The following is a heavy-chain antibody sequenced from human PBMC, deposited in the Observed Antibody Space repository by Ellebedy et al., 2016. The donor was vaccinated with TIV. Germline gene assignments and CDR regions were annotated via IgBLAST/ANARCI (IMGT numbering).Heavy chain of an antibody. CDR2: ISIGGTTI. Sequence: GESLKISCAASGFTFSTYGMNWVRQAPGEGLEWVSYISIGGTTIYYADSVRGRFTISRDDAKNSLFMQMKSLRDEDTAVYYCAREAGDYYGSGTYTDAFDIWGQGTVVTVSS. CDR1: GFTFSTYG. CDR3: AREAGDYYGSGTYTDAFDI. V-gene: IGHV3-48*02. D-gene: IGHD3-10*01. J-gene: IGHJ3*02.